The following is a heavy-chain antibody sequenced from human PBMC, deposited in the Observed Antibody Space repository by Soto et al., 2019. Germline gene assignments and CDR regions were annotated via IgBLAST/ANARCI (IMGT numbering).Heavy chain of an antibody. CDR2: IYFRGNT. Sequence: QVQLQESGPGLVKPSQTLSLTCSVSGDSISRIDYYWTWIRQHPEKGLEWIGNIYFRGNTYYSPSLESRLTISVDTSKNQFSLKLTSVTAADTAGYYCAREGGSYDSGGYLIRGAFDIWGQGKMVTVSS. J-gene: IGHJ3*02. V-gene: IGHV4-31*03. CDR3: AREGGSYDSGGYLIRGAFDI. D-gene: IGHD3-22*01. CDR1: GDSISRIDYY.